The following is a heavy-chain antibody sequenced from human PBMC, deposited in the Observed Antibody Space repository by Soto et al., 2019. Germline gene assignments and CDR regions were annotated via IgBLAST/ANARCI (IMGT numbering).Heavy chain of an antibody. Sequence: ASVKVSCKASGYTFTGYYMHWVRQAPGQGLEWMGWINPNSGGTNYAQKFQGWVTMTRDTSISTAYMELSRLRSDDTAVYYCARDVVAATRSGAFDIWGQGTMVTVSS. J-gene: IGHJ3*02. CDR1: GYTFTGYY. D-gene: IGHD2-15*01. CDR2: INPNSGGT. V-gene: IGHV1-2*04. CDR3: ARDVVAATRSGAFDI.